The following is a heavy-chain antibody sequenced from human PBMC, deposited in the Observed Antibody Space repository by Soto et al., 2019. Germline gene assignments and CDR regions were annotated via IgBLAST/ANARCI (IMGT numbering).Heavy chain of an antibody. CDR3: ARDGTLYDSSAYYYVY. CDR2: IVPVFGKA. V-gene: IGHV1-69*01. CDR1: GGTFSRSA. Sequence: SVKVSCTASGGTFSRSAINWVRQAPGQGLEWMGGIVPVFGKANYAQKFQGRVTITADESTSTGYMELRSLTSEDTAVYYCARDGTLYDSSAYYYVYWGQGTLVTVSS. J-gene: IGHJ4*02. D-gene: IGHD3-22*01.